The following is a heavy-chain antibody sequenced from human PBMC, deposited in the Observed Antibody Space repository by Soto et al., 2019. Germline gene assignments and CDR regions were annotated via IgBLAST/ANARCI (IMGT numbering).Heavy chain of an antibody. J-gene: IGHJ5*02. CDR2: IYYSGST. CDR3: ARAGTTMVRGVISGWFDP. V-gene: IGHV4-59*01. CDR1: GGSISSYY. D-gene: IGHD3-10*01. Sequence: PSETLSLTCTVSGGSISSYYWSWIRQPPGKGLEWIGYIYYSGSTKYNPSLRSRVTISVETSKNQSSLKLSSVTAADTAVYYCARAGTTMVRGVISGWFDPWGQGTLVTVSS.